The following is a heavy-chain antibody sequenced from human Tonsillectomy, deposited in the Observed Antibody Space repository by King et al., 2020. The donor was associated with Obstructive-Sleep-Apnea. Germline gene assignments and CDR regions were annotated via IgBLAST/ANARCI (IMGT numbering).Heavy chain of an antibody. CDR3: ARDQLIGTWFDP. CDR1: GYTFISYG. J-gene: IGHJ5*02. D-gene: IGHD5-18*01. Sequence: VQLVESGAEVKKPGASVKVSCKASGYTFISYGISWLRQAPGQGLEWMGWISAYNGNTNYAQKLQGRVTMSTDTSTSTAYMELKSLTSDDTAVYYCARDQLIGTWFDPWGQGTLVTVSS. V-gene: IGHV1-18*01. CDR2: ISAYNGNT.